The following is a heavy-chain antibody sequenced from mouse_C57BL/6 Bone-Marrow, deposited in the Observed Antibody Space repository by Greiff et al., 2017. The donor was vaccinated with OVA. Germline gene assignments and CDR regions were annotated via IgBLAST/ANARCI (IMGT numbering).Heavy chain of an antibody. CDR3: ARGDSNVSYFDY. V-gene: IGHV1-50*01. D-gene: IGHD2-5*01. CDR2: IDPSDSYT. CDR1: GYTFTSYW. Sequence: VQLQQPGAELVKPGASVKLSCKASGYTFTSYWMQWVKQRPGQGLEWIGEIDPSDSYTNYNQKFKGKATLTVDTSSSTAYMQLSSLTSEDSAVYYCARGDSNVSYFDYWGQGTTLTVSS. J-gene: IGHJ2*01.